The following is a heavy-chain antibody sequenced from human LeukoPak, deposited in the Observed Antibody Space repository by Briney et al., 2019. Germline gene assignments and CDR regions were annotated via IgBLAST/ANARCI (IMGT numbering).Heavy chain of an antibody. J-gene: IGHJ4*02. CDR3: AKDPAAEVGYCSGGSCPSNDY. D-gene: IGHD2-15*01. V-gene: IGHV3-23*01. CDR1: GFTFSSYA. CDR2: ISGSGGST. Sequence: GGSLRLSCAASGFTFSSYAMSWVRQAPGKGLEWVSAISGSGGSTYYADSVKGRFTISRDNSKNTLYLQMNSLRAEDTAVYYCAKDPAAEVGYCSGGSCPSNDYWGQGTLVTVSS.